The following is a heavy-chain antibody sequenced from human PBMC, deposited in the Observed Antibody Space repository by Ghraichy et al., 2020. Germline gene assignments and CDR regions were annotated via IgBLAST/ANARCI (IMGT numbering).Heavy chain of an antibody. CDR1: GYSFTSYW. D-gene: IGHD3-22*01. V-gene: IGHV5-51*01. Sequence: GESLNISCKGSGYSFTSYWIGWVRQMPGKGLEWMGIIYPGDSDTRYSPSFQGQVTISADKSISTAYLQWSSLKASDTAMYYCARIHSGGYYYDSSGDHFDYWGQGTLVTVSS. CDR3: ARIHSGGYYYDSSGDHFDY. CDR2: IYPGDSDT. J-gene: IGHJ4*02.